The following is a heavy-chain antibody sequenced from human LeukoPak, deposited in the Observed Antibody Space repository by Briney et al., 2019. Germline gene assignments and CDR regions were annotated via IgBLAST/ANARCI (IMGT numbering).Heavy chain of an antibody. CDR2: IYSGGST. V-gene: IGHV3-66*04. Sequence: PGGSLRLSCGASGFTVSSNYMSWVRQAPGEGLEWVLVIYSGGSTYYADSVKGRFTISRDNSKNTLYLQMNSLRAEDSAVYYCTKQRDPDTTLTTDYWGQGTLVTVCS. J-gene: IGHJ4*02. CDR3: TKQRDPDTTLTTDY. CDR1: GFTVSSNY. D-gene: IGHD4-17*01.